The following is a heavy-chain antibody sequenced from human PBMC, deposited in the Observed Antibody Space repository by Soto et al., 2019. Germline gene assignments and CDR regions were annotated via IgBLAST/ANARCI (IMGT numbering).Heavy chain of an antibody. D-gene: IGHD2-8*01. J-gene: IGHJ4*02. CDR3: AGNEWIDY. V-gene: IGHV3-21*01. CDR2: ITSSSTYI. CDR1: GFTFSDYT. Sequence: PGGSLRLSCAASGFTFSDYTMNWVRQAPGKGLEWVSSITSSSTYIYYADSVKGRFTISRDNAKYSLYLQMNSLRAEDTAVYYCAGNEWIDYWGQGTLVTVSS.